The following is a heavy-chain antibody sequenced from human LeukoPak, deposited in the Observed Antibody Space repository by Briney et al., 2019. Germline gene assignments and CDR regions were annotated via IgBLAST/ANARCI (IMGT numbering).Heavy chain of an antibody. V-gene: IGHV4-31*03. Sequence: SETLSLTCTVSAGSINSGGYYWIWIRQHPEKVLERIGYIYYSGSTYYNPSIKSRVTISVDTSKNQFYLNLSSVTAADTAVYYCASSSSWLNYFDYWGQGTLVTVSS. D-gene: IGHD6-13*01. CDR3: ASSSSWLNYFDY. J-gene: IGHJ4*02. CDR2: IYYSGST. CDR1: AGSINSGGYY.